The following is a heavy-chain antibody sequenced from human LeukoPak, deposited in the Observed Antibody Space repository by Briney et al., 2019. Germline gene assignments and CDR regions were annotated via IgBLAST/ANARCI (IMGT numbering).Heavy chain of an antibody. CDR1: GFTFSRCA. D-gene: IGHD3-22*01. J-gene: IGHJ4*02. CDR2: ISGSGGST. CDR3: AKQAYDSSGYYTQSFDY. Sequence: GGSLRLSCAASGFTFSRCAMSWVRQAPGKGLEWVSAISGSGGSTYYADSVKGRFTISRDNSKNTLYLQMNSLRAEDTAVYYCAKQAYDSSGYYTQSFDYWGQGTLVTVSS. V-gene: IGHV3-23*01.